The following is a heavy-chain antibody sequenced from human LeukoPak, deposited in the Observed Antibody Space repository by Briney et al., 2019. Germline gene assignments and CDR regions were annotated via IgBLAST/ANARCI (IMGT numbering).Heavy chain of an antibody. CDR1: GYSFTSYW. CDR3: ARSGGLGYCSGGSCSPSGWFDP. D-gene: IGHD2-15*01. CDR2: IYPGDSDT. Sequence: GESLKISCKGSGYSFTSYWIGWVRQMPGRGLEWMGIIYPGDSDTRYSPSFQGQVTISADKSISTAYLQWSGLKASDTAMYYCARSGGLGYCSGGSCSPSGWFDPWGQGTLVTVSS. V-gene: IGHV5-51*01. J-gene: IGHJ5*02.